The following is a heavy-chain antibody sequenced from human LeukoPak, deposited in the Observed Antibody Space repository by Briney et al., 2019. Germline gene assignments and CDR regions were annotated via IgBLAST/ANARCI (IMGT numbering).Heavy chain of an antibody. D-gene: IGHD4-17*01. CDR2: IIPIFGTA. V-gene: IGHV1-69*13. CDR1: GGTFSSYA. J-gene: IGHJ4*02. Sequence: SVKVSCKASGGTFSSYAISWVRQAPGQGLEWMGGIIPIFGTANYAQKFQDRVTITADESTSTVYMEMRSLTSEDTAIFYCATRDADYEYYFDYWGQGTLVTVSS. CDR3: ATRDADYEYYFDY.